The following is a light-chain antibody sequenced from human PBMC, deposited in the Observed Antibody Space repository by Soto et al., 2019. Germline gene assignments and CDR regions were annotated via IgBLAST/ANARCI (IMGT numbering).Light chain of an antibody. J-gene: IGKJ1*01. CDR1: QSISGA. CDR2: GAS. CDR3: RQYNNWPWT. V-gene: IGKV3-15*01. Sequence: EIVMTQSPATLSVSPVGRATLSCRASQSISGALAWYQQKPGQAPRLLIYGASTRATSFPARFSGSGSGTDFTLTISSLQSEDFAVYYCRQYNNWPWTFGQGTKVDIK.